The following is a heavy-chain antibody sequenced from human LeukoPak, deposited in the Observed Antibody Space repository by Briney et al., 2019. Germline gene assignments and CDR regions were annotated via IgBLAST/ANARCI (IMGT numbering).Heavy chain of an antibody. D-gene: IGHD4-23*01. Sequence: ASVKVSCKASGYTFTSYAMNWVRQAPGQGLEWMGWINTNTGNPTYAQGFTGRFVFSLDTSVSTAYLQISGLKAEDTAVYYCARTAFGNSPNFFDYWGQGTLVTVSS. CDR3: ARTAFGNSPNFFDY. CDR2: INTNTGNP. V-gene: IGHV7-4-1*02. J-gene: IGHJ4*02. CDR1: GYTFTSYA.